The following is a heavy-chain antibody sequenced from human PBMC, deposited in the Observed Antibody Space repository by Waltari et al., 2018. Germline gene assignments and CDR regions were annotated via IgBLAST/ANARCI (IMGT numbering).Heavy chain of an antibody. CDR2: LSSGSGYT. J-gene: IGHJ4*02. Sequence: QVQLVESGGGLVKPGGSLRPSCAAPGFPFSDCYMSWIRQAPGKGLEWVSSLSSGSGYTYYADSVKGRFTISRDNAKNSLYLQMNSLSAEDTALYYCARSAWFDYWGQGTLVTVSS. CDR1: GFPFSDCY. CDR3: ARSAWFDY. V-gene: IGHV3-11*06.